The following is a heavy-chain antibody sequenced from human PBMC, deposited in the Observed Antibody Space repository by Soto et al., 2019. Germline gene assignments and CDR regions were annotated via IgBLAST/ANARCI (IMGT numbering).Heavy chain of an antibody. D-gene: IGHD3-22*01. CDR2: IYYSGST. V-gene: IGHV4-31*03. CDR3: ARTSYDSSGTSADP. Sequence: SETLSLTCTVSGGSISSGGYYWSWIRQHPGKGLEWIGYIYYSGSTYYNPSLKSRVTISVDTSKNQFSLKLSSVTAADTAVYYCARTSYDSSGTSADPWGQGTLVTVSS. CDR1: GGSISSGGYY. J-gene: IGHJ5*02.